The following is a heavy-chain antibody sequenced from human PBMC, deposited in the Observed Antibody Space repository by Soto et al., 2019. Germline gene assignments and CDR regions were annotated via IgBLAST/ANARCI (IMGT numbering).Heavy chain of an antibody. J-gene: IGHJ4*02. D-gene: IGHD2-15*01. Sequence: QVQLVQSGPEVKKPGASVKVSCKASGYTFTSYYIHWVRQAPGQGLEWMGRFKPSGGGTSYAQKFQGRVTMTRDTSTSTVYMELSSLRSEDTAVYYCARAASYYFDSWGQGTLVTVSS. CDR3: ARAASYYFDS. CDR2: FKPSGGGT. V-gene: IGHV1-46*01. CDR1: GYTFTSYY.